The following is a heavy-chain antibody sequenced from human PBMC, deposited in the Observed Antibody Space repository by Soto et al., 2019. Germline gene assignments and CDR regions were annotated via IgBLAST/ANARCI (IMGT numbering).Heavy chain of an antibody. J-gene: IGHJ6*03. CDR2: IYYSGST. D-gene: IGHD3-3*01. CDR3: ARRSWSGYRSPVYYYYMDV. Sequence: SETLSLTCTVSGGSISSYYWSWIRQPPGKGLEWIGYIYYSGSTNYNPSLKSRVTISVDTSKNQFSLKLSSVTAADTAVYYCARRSWSGYRSPVYYYYMDVWGKGTTVTVSS. V-gene: IGHV4-59*08. CDR1: GGSISSYY.